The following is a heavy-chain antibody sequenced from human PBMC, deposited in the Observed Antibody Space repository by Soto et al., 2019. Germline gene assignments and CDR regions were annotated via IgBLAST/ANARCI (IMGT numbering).Heavy chain of an antibody. CDR2: INSDGSST. Sequence: PGGSLRLSCAASGFTFSSYWMHWVRQAPGKGLVWVSRINSDGSSTSYADSVKGRFTISRDNAKNTLYLQMNSLRAEDTAVYYYARNPRNYYYYYMDVWGKGTTVTVSS. J-gene: IGHJ6*03. CDR1: GFTFSSYW. CDR3: ARNPRNYYYYYMDV. V-gene: IGHV3-74*01.